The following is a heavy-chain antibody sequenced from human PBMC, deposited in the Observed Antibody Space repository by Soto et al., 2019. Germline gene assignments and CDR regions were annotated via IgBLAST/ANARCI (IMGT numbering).Heavy chain of an antibody. Sequence: GGSLRLSCAASGFTFSSYSMNWVRQAPGKGLEWVSYISSSSSTIYYADSVKGRFTISRDNAKNSLYLQMNSLRDEDTAVYYCARDPLLRYFDWSDAYYFDYWGQGTLVTVSS. J-gene: IGHJ4*02. CDR2: ISSSSSTI. CDR1: GFTFSSYS. V-gene: IGHV3-48*02. D-gene: IGHD3-9*01. CDR3: ARDPLLRYFDWSDAYYFDY.